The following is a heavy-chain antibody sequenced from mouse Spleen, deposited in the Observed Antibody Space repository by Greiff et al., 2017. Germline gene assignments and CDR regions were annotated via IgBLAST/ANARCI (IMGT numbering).Heavy chain of an antibody. CDR1: GYTFTSYW. J-gene: IGHJ2*01. V-gene: IGHV1-55*01. CDR3: ARYYYGSSVYYFDY. CDR2: IYPGSGST. D-gene: IGHD1-1*01. Sequence: QVQLQQPGAELVKPGASVKMSCKASGYTFTSYWITWVKQRPGQGLEWIGDIYPGSGSTNYNEKFKSKATLTVDTSSSTAYMQHSSLTSEDSAVYYCARYYYGSSVYYFDYWGQGTTLTVSS.